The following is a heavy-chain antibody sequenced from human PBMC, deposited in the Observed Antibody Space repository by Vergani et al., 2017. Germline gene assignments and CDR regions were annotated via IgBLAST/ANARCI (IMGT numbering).Heavy chain of an antibody. J-gene: IGHJ1*01. Sequence: VQLVESGGDFVQPGGSLTLSCIASGFTFRIYGMHWVRQAPGKGLEWVAFIRYDGTKRFYGDSVKGRFTISRDNSQTTVFLQMNSLRADDSAVYYCTKAGQYDSDNFHDSWGQGALVTVAS. CDR2: IRYDGTKR. D-gene: IGHD3-22*01. CDR1: GFTFRIYG. V-gene: IGHV3-30*02. CDR3: TKAGQYDSDNFHDS.